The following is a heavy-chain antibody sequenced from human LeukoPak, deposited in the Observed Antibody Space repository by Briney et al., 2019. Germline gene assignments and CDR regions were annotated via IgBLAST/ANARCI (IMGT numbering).Heavy chain of an antibody. D-gene: IGHD6-13*01. J-gene: IGHJ5*02. CDR2: VYPGDSDT. Sequence: GESLKISCKGSGYSFTSYWIGWVRQMPGKGLEWMGIVYPGDSDTRYSPSFQGQVTISADKSISTAYLQWSSLKASDTAMYYCARLVGAAAVSNWFDPWGQGTLVTISS. CDR1: GYSFTSYW. CDR3: ARLVGAAAVSNWFDP. V-gene: IGHV5-51*01.